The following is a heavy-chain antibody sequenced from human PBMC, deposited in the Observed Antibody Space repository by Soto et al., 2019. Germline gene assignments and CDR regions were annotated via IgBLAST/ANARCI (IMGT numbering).Heavy chain of an antibody. D-gene: IGHD6-19*01. CDR3: ARRSSGWYFDY. CDR1: GFTFSSYA. Sequence: EVQLLESGGGLLQPGGSLRLSCAASGFTFSSYAMSWVRQAPGKGLVWVSAISGSGGSTYYADSVKGRFTISRDNSKNTLYLQMNSLRAEDTAVYYCARRSSGWYFDYWGQGTLVTVSS. V-gene: IGHV3-23*01. J-gene: IGHJ4*02. CDR2: ISGSGGST.